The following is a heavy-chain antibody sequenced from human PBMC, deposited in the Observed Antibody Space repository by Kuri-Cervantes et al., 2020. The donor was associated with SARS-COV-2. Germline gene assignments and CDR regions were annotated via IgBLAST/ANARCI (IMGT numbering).Heavy chain of an antibody. CDR1: GYTFTGYY. V-gene: IGHV1-2*04. CDR3: ARDQYLLLLSGYYYYYGMDV. CDR2: INPNSGGT. Sequence: ASVKVSCKAPGYTFTGYYMHWVRQAPGQGFEWMGWINPNSGGTNYAQKFQGWVTMTRDTSISTAYMELSRLRSDDTAVYYCARDQYLLLLSGYYYYYGMDVWGQGTTVTVSS. J-gene: IGHJ6*02. D-gene: IGHD2-21*01.